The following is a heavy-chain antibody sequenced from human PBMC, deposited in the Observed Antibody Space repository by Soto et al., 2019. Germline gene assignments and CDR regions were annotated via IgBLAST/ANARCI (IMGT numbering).Heavy chain of an antibody. CDR1: GFTFSSYS. Sequence: GGSLRLSCAASGFTFSSYSMNWVRQAPGKGLEWVAVIWYDGSNKYYADSVKGRFTISRDNSKNTLYLQMNSLRAEDTAVYYCARGSSSGWYSLAFDIWGQGTMVTVSS. D-gene: IGHD6-19*01. CDR3: ARGSSSGWYSLAFDI. J-gene: IGHJ3*02. V-gene: IGHV3-33*08. CDR2: IWYDGSNK.